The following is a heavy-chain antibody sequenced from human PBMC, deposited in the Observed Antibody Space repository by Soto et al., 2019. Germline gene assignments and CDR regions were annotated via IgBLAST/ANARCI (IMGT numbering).Heavy chain of an antibody. V-gene: IGHV4-34*01. J-gene: IGHJ6*04. CDR1: GGSFSGYY. CDR2: INHSGST. Sequence: QVQLQQWGAGLLKPSETLSHTCAVYGGSFSGYYWSSIRQPPGKGLEWIGEINHSGSTNYNPSLKSRVTISVDTSKNQFSLKLSSVTAADTAVYYCARFNQGFWSGSGDVWGKGTTVTVSS. CDR3: ARFNQGFWSGSGDV. D-gene: IGHD3-3*01.